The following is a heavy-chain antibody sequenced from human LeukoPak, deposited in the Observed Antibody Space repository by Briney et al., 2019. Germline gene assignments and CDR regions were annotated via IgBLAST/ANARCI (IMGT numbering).Heavy chain of an antibody. CDR1: GFTFSSYA. V-gene: IGHV3-23*01. J-gene: IGHJ4*02. Sequence: GGSLRLSCAASGFTFSSYAMSWVRQAPGKGLEWVSAIRGSGGSTYYADSVKGRFTISRDNSKNTLYLQMNSLRAEDTAVYYCAKGIRYFDWLSRTFDYWGQGTLVTVSS. CDR2: IRGSGGST. D-gene: IGHD3-9*01. CDR3: AKGIRYFDWLSRTFDY.